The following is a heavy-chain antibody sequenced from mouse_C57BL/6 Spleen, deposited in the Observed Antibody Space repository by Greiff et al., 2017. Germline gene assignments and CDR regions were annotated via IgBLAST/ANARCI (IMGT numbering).Heavy chain of an antibody. J-gene: IGHJ4*01. Sequence: QVQLQQPGAELVKPGASVKLSCKASGYTFTSYWMQWVKQRPGQGLEWIGEIDPSDSYTNYNQKFKGKATLTVDTSSSTAYMQLSILTSEDSAVYYCARSYYGSGGYAMDYWGQGTSVTVSS. CDR1: GYTFTSYW. CDR3: ARSYYGSGGYAMDY. D-gene: IGHD1-1*01. V-gene: IGHV1-50*01. CDR2: IDPSDSYT.